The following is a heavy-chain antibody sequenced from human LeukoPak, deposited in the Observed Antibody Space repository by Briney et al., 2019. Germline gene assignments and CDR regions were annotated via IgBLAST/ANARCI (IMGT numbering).Heavy chain of an antibody. CDR1: GITFSSYA. CDR2: ISASGGST. CDR3: AKDRTSSWYDKYFDY. D-gene: IGHD6-13*01. V-gene: IGHV3-23*01. Sequence: GGSLSPSCAASGITFSSYAMSWVRKAPGKGRKWFSTISASGGSTYYADSVKGRFTISRDDSKNTLYLQTNSVKAKDTAIYYCAKDRTSSWYDKYFDYWGQGTLVTVSS. J-gene: IGHJ4*02.